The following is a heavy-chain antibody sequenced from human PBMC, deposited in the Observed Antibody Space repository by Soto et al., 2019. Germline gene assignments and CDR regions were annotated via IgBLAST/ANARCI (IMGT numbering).Heavy chain of an antibody. J-gene: IGHJ4*02. V-gene: IGHV4-39*01. CDR2: IYYSGST. CDR1: GGSISSSSYY. Sequence: SETLSLTCTVSGGSISSSSYYWGWIRQPPAKGLEWIGSIYYSGSTYYSPSLKSRVTISVDTSKNQFSLKLSSVTAADTAVYYCARQNDYDILTGYYVGSPFDYWGQGTLVTVSS. D-gene: IGHD3-9*01. CDR3: ARQNDYDILTGYYVGSPFDY.